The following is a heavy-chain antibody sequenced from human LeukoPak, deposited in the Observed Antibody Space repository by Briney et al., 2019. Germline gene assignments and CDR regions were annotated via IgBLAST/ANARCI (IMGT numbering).Heavy chain of an antibody. J-gene: IGHJ4*02. CDR2: ISGSGGST. CDR3: AKLPVAVAGIAFYC. D-gene: IGHD6-19*01. CDR1: GFTFSTYA. V-gene: IGHV3-23*01. Sequence: GGSLRLSCAASGFTFSTYAMNWVRQAPGKGLEWVSGISGSGGSTYYADSVKGRFTISRDNSKNTLYLQMNSLRAEDTAVYYRAKLPVAVAGIAFYCWGQGTLVTVSS.